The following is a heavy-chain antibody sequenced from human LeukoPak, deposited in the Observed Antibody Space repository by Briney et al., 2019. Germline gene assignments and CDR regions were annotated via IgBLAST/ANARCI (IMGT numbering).Heavy chain of an antibody. J-gene: IGHJ6*02. CDR3: ARDSSSGWIYYYYGMDV. V-gene: IGHV3-74*01. CDR1: GFTFSSYW. D-gene: IGHD6-19*01. CDR2: INSDGSST. Sequence: PGGSLRLSCAASGFTFSSYWMHWVRQAPGKGLVWVSRINSDGSSTSYADSVKGRFTISRDNAKNTLYLQMNSLRAEDTAVYYCARDSSSGWIYYYYGMDVWGQGTTVTVSS.